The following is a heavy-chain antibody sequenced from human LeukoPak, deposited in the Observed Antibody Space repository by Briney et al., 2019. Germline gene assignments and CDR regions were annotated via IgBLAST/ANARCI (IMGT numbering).Heavy chain of an antibody. CDR2: ISAYNGNT. V-gene: IGHV1-18*04. CDR3: ARVTMVRGVGGMDV. CDR1: GYTFTGYY. D-gene: IGHD3-10*01. J-gene: IGHJ6*02. Sequence: ASVKVSCKASGYTFTGYYMHWVRQAPGQGLEWMGWISAYNGNTNYAQKLQGRVTMTTDTSTSTAYMELRSLRSDDTAVYYCARVTMVRGVGGMDVWGQGTTVTVSS.